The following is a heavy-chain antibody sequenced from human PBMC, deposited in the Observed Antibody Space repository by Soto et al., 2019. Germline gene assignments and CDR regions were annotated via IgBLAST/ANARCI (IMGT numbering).Heavy chain of an antibody. CDR3: ARVGGPDSGTTTYYFDY. Sequence: SSETLSLTCAVYGGSFSGYYWSWIRQPPGKGLEWIGEINHSGSTNYNPSLKSRVTISVDTSKNQFSLKLSSVTAADTAVYYCARVGGPDSGTTTYYFDYWGQGTLVTVSS. J-gene: IGHJ4*02. CDR2: INHSGST. D-gene: IGHD1-7*01. CDR1: GGSFSGYY. V-gene: IGHV4-34*01.